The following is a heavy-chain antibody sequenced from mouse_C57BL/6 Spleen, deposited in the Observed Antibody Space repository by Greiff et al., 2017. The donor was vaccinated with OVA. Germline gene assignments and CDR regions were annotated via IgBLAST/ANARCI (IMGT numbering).Heavy chain of an antibody. CDR1: GFTFSSYA. CDR3: ARGGDYYPDAMDY. D-gene: IGHD1-1*01. CDR2: ISDGGSYT. Sequence: EVKLMESGGGLVKPGGSLKLSCAASGFTFSSYAMSWVRQTPEKRLEWVATISDGGSYTYYPDNVKGRFTISRDNAKNNLYLQMSHLKSEDTAMYYCARGGDYYPDAMDYWGQGTSVTVSS. J-gene: IGHJ4*01. V-gene: IGHV5-4*03.